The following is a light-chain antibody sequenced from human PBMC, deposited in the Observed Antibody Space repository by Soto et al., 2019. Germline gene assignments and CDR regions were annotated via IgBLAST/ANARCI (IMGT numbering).Light chain of an antibody. V-gene: IGKV3-20*01. CDR3: QQYGSSPPMYT. J-gene: IGKJ2*01. CDR1: QSVSSSY. CDR2: GAS. Sequence: EIVLTQSPGTLSLSPGERATLSCRASQSVSSSYLAWYQQKPGQAPRLLIYGASSRATGIPDRFSGSGSGTDFTITITRLEPEDFAVYCWQQYGSSPPMYTFDQRTKLEIK.